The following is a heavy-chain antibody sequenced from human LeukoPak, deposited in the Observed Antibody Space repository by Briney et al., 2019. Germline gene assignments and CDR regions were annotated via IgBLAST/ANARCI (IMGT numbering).Heavy chain of an antibody. CDR2: ISNNGGYT. V-gene: IGHV3-23*01. CDR3: AKQLGYCSDGSCYFPY. D-gene: IGHD2-15*01. CDR1: GFTFSSSA. Sequence: GGALRLSCAASGFTFSSSAMSWVRQAPGKGLEWVSAISNNGGYTYYADSVQGRFTISRDNSKSTLCLQMNSLRAEDTAVYYCAKQLGYCSDGSCYFPYWGQGTLVTVSS. J-gene: IGHJ4*02.